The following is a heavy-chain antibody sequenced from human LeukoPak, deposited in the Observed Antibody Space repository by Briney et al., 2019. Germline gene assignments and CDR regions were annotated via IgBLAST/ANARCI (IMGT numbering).Heavy chain of an antibody. CDR1: GGSISSSNW. Sequence: SETLSLTCAVSGGSISSSNWWSWIRQPPGKGLEWIGEIYHSGSTNYNPSLKSRVTISVDTSKNQFSLKLSSVTAADTAVYYCATHSIAVAGAIDYWGQGTLVTVSS. D-gene: IGHD6-19*01. V-gene: IGHV4-4*02. J-gene: IGHJ4*02. CDR2: IYHSGST. CDR3: ATHSIAVAGAIDY.